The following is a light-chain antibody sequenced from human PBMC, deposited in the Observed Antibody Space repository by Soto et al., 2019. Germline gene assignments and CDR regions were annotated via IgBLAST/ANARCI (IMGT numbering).Light chain of an antibody. V-gene: IGKV3-15*01. CDR3: QQYNNWTPTWT. Sequence: EIVMTQSPATLSVSPGERATLSCRASQSVSRNLAWYQQTPGQAPRLLIYGASTRATGIPARFSGSGSGTEFTLTISSLQSEDFAVYSCQQYNNWTPTWTFGQGTKVEIK. CDR1: QSVSRN. J-gene: IGKJ1*01. CDR2: GAS.